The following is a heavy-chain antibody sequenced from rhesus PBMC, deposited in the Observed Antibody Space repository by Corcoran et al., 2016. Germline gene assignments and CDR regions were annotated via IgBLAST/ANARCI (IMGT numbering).Heavy chain of an antibody. D-gene: IGHD3-28*01. CDR1: GFTFGSYA. CDR3: ARASYYDSGYYTFDY. Sequence: QVQLVQSGAEVKKPGASVKASCKASGFTFGSYAINWVRQAPGQGLEWMGVIIPFVGITNYAEKFKGRVTFTADTSTSPAYMELSSLRSEDTAVYYCARASYYDSGYYTFDYWGQGVLVTVSS. CDR2: IIPFVGIT. V-gene: IGHV1-198*02. J-gene: IGHJ4*01.